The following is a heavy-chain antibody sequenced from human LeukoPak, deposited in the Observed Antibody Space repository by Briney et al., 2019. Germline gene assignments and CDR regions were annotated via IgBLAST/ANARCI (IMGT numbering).Heavy chain of an antibody. CDR3: ARSTIFGVVIQFNWFDP. D-gene: IGHD3-3*01. Sequence: SETLSLTCTVSGGSISSRSYYWGWIRQPPGKGLEWIGSIYYSGSTYYNPSLKSRVTISVDTSKNQFSLKLSSVTAADTAVYYCARSTIFGVVIQFNWFDPWGQGTLVTVSS. CDR2: IYYSGST. CDR1: GGSISSRSYY. J-gene: IGHJ5*02. V-gene: IGHV4-39*01.